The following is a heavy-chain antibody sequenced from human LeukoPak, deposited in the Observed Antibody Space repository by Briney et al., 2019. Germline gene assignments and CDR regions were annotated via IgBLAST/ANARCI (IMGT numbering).Heavy chain of an antibody. CDR3: AKDLDYGDLIDY. Sequence: GGSLRLSCAACGFTFSSHWMTWVRQAPGKGLEWVAVISYDGSNKYYADSVKGRFTISRDNSKNTLYLQMNSLRAEDTAVYYCAKDLDYGDLIDYWGQGTWSPSP. CDR1: GFTFSSHW. CDR2: ISYDGSNK. V-gene: IGHV3-30*18. J-gene: IGHJ4*02. D-gene: IGHD4-17*01.